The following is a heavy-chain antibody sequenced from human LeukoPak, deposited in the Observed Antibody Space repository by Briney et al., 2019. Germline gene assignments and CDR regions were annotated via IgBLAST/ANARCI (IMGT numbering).Heavy chain of an antibody. J-gene: IGHJ2*01. D-gene: IGHD3-22*01. CDR2: IYSNGIT. CDR1: GASIFSYY. CDR3: ARRAYYDSSGYNPTAGYFDL. Sequence: SETLSLTCTVSGASIFSYYWNWIRHSPGKGLEWIGFIYSNGITSYNPSLRSRGSISIATSSNQFSLRLTSGTAADTAIYYCARRAYYDSSGYNPTAGYFDLWGRGTLVTVSS. V-gene: IGHV4-4*08.